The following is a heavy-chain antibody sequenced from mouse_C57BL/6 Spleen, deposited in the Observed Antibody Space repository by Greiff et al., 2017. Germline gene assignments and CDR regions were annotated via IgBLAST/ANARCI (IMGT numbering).Heavy chain of an antibody. CDR1: GYTFTDYN. Sequence: EVQLQQSGPELVKPGASVKIPCKASGYTFTDYNMDWVKQSHGKSLEWIGDINPNNGGTIYNQKFKGKATLTVDKSSSTAYMELRSLTSEDTAVYYCARRGTTVVATSGAMDYWGQGTSVTVSS. D-gene: IGHD1-1*01. CDR3: ARRGTTVVATSGAMDY. V-gene: IGHV1-18*01. CDR2: INPNNGGT. J-gene: IGHJ4*01.